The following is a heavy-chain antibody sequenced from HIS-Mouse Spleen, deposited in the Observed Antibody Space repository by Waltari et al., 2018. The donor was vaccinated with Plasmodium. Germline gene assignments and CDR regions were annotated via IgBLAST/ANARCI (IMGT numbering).Heavy chain of an antibody. CDR1: GYTLTGYY. Sequence: QVQLVQSGAEVTKPGASVKVSFTASGYTLTGYYMHWVRQAPGQGLEWMGWINRNRGGTNYDQKFQGRVTMTRDTSISTAYMELSRLRSDDTAVYYCARVLGYKAAAGTFVEYFQHWGQGTLVTVSS. CDR2: INRNRGGT. J-gene: IGHJ1*01. D-gene: IGHD6-13*01. V-gene: IGHV1-2*02. CDR3: ARVLGYKAAAGTFVEYFQH.